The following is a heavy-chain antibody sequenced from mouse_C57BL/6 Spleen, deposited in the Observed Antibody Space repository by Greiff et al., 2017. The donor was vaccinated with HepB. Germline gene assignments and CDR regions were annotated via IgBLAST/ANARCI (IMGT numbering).Heavy chain of an antibody. CDR3: ARTGPWYSFDY. CDR1: GFTFSDYG. J-gene: IGHJ2*01. CDR2: ISSGSSTI. V-gene: IGHV5-17*01. Sequence: EVQLVESGGGLVKPGGSLKLSCAASGFTFSDYGMHWVRQAPEKGLEWVAYISSGSSTIYYADTVKGRFTISRDNAKNTLFLQMTSLRSEDTAMYYCARTGPWYSFDYWGQGTTLTVSS. D-gene: IGHD4-1*01.